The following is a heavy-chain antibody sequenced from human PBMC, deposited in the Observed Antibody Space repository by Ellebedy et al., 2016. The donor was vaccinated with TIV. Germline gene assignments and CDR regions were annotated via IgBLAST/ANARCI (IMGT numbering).Heavy chain of an antibody. CDR3: AKDRIVGARKFDE. Sequence: PGGSLRLSCVASGFTFNSFAMSWVRQAPGKGLEWVSTISNSGESTNNADSGKGRFTISRDNSKNTLYLQMNGLRAEDTAVYYCAKDRIVGARKFDEWGQGTLVTVSS. V-gene: IGHV3-23*01. D-gene: IGHD1-26*01. CDR2: ISNSGEST. J-gene: IGHJ4*02. CDR1: GFTFNSFA.